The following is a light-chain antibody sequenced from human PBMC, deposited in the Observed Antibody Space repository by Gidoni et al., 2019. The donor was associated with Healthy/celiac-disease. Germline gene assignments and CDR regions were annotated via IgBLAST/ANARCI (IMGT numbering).Light chain of an antibody. CDR3: QQRSNWPPLT. CDR1: PSVSSY. Sequence: ELVLTQSLATLSLSPGERATLSCRASPSVSSYLAWYQQKPGQAPRLLIYDASNRATGIPARFSGSGSGTDFTLTISSLEPEDFAVYYCQQRSNWPPLTFGGGTKVEIK. CDR2: DAS. V-gene: IGKV3-11*01. J-gene: IGKJ4*01.